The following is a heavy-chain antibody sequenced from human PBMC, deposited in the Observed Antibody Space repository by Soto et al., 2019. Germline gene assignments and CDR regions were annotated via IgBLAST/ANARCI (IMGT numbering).Heavy chain of an antibody. V-gene: IGHV3-33*01. Sequence: QVQLVESGGGVVQPGRSLRLSCAASGFTFSSYGMHWVRQAPGKGLEWVAVIWYDGGNKYYADSVKGRFTISRDNSKNXMYLQMNSLRAEDTAVYYCARDDGLGVNYYYYGMDVWGQGTTVTVSS. CDR1: GFTFSSYG. D-gene: IGHD3-10*01. CDR2: IWYDGGNK. CDR3: ARDDGLGVNYYYYGMDV. J-gene: IGHJ6*02.